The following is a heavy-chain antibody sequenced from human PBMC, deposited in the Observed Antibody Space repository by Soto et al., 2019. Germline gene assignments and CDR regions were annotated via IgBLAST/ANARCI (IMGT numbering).Heavy chain of an antibody. V-gene: IGHV4-34*01. D-gene: IGHD6-6*01. Sequence: SETLSLTCAVYGGSFSGYYWSWIRQPPGKGLEWIGEINHSGSTNYNPSLKSRVTISVDTSKNQLSLKLSSVTAADTAVYYCARGLGQLDDWGQGTLVTVSS. J-gene: IGHJ4*02. CDR3: ARGLGQLDD. CDR2: INHSGST. CDR1: GGSFSGYY.